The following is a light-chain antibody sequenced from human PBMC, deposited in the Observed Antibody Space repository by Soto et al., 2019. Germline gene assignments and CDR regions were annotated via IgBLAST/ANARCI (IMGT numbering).Light chain of an antibody. V-gene: IGKV1-5*03. J-gene: IGKJ1*01. CDR2: KAS. CDR3: LQCSNYVCT. Sequence: DIQMAQSPSTLSASVGDRVTITCRASQNINTWLSWYHQAPGEPPKLLIFKASRLQSGVPSRFSGGGSATRFTLTINGLQPDDFGTYYCLQCSNYVCTFGQGTKVEVK. CDR1: QNINTW.